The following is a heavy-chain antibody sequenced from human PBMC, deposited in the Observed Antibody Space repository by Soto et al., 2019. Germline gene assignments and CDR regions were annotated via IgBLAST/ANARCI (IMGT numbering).Heavy chain of an antibody. V-gene: IGHV3-11*01. CDR2: IIGSSSTI. CDR1: GFTFRDLY. J-gene: IGHJ6*03. CDR3: ARVRLDLGDPTQERVYYYWDV. D-gene: IGHD4-17*01. Sequence: QVQLVESGGGLVKPGGSLRLSCAASGFTFRDLYMSWLRQATGKGLEWISQIIGSSSTIYYADSVKGRFTISRDNAKNSLYLQMNSLRAGDTAVYYCARVRLDLGDPTQERVYYYWDVWGKGTTVTVS.